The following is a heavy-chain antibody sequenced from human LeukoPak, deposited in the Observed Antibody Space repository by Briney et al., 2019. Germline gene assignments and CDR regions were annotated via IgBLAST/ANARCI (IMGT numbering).Heavy chain of an antibody. CDR3: ARDGRLWFGELSS. J-gene: IGHJ4*02. CDR1: GYTFTIYY. D-gene: IGHD3-10*01. V-gene: IGHV1-46*01. Sequence: ASVKVSCKASGYTFTIYYMHWVRQAPGQGLEWMGIINPSGGSTSYAQKFQGRVTITRNTSISTAYMELSSLRSEDTAVYYCARDGRLWFGELSSWGQGTLVTVSS. CDR2: INPSGGST.